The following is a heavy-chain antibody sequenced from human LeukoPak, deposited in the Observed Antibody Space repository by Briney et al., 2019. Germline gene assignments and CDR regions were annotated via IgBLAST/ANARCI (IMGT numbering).Heavy chain of an antibody. Sequence: GRSLRLSCAASGFTFSSYAMHWVRQAPGKGLEWVAVISYDGSNKYYADSVKGRFTISRDNSKNTLYLQMNSLRAEDTAVYYCARDGPHDYVWGSYRYYYYGMDVWGQGTTVTVSS. V-gene: IGHV3-30-3*01. D-gene: IGHD3-16*02. J-gene: IGHJ6*02. CDR2: ISYDGSNK. CDR1: GFTFSSYA. CDR3: ARDGPHDYVWGSYRYYYYGMDV.